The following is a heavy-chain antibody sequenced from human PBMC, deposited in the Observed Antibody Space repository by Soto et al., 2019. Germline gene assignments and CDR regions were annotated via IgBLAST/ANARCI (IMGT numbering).Heavy chain of an antibody. CDR1: GFSLSTSGMC. J-gene: IGHJ6*02. D-gene: IGHD1-26*01. CDR2: IDWDDDK. Sequence: SGPTLVNPTQTLTLTCTFSGFSLSTSGMCVSWIRQPPGKALEWLALIDWDDDKYYSTSLKTRLTISKDTSKNQVVLTMTNMDPVDTATYYCARTRTRYSGSYSRPYYYYYGMDGWGQGTTVTVSS. V-gene: IGHV2-70*01. CDR3: ARTRTRYSGSYSRPYYYYYGMDG.